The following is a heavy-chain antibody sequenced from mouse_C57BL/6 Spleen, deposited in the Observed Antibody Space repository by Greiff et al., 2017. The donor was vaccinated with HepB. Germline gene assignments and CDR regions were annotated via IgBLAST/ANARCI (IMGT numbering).Heavy chain of an antibody. CDR1: GYSITSGYY. V-gene: IGHV3-6*01. Sequence: EVKLQESGPGLVKPSQSLSLTCSVTGYSITSGYYWNWIRQFPGNKLEWMGYISYDGSNNYNPSLKNRISITRDTSKNQFFLKLNSVTTEDTATYYCARALYDGYSVGFAYWGQGTLVTVSA. CDR3: ARALYDGYSVGFAY. J-gene: IGHJ3*01. D-gene: IGHD2-3*01. CDR2: ISYDGSN.